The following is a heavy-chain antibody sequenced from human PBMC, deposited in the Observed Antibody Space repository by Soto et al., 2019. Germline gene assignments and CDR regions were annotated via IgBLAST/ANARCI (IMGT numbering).Heavy chain of an antibody. V-gene: IGHV1-69*01. Sequence: QVQLVQSGAEVQKPVSSVKVSCTASGGTFSSYAISWVREAPGQGLEWMGGIIPIFGTANYAQKFQGRVTSTADESTITDYMELSSLRSEDTAVYYCARAGYYDSSGYYFDSWGQGTLVTVSS. J-gene: IGHJ4*02. CDR2: IIPIFGTA. D-gene: IGHD3-22*01. CDR3: ARAGYYDSSGYYFDS. CDR1: GGTFSSYA.